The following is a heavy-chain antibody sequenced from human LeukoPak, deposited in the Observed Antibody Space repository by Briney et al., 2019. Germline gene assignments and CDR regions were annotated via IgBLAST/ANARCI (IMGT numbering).Heavy chain of an antibody. CDR3: ARDDNLGYFDY. V-gene: IGHV4-34*01. D-gene: IGHD1-1*01. CDR2: INHSGST. J-gene: IGHJ4*02. Sequence: SETLSFTCAVYGGSFSGYYWSWIRQPPGKGLEWIGEINHSGSTNYNPSLKSRVTISVDTSKNQFSLKLSSVTAADTAVYYCARDDNLGYFDYWGQGTLVTVSS. CDR1: GGSFSGYY.